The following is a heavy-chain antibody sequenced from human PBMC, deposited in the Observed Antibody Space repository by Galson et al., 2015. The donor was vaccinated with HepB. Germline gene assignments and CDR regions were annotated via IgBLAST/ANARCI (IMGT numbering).Heavy chain of an antibody. V-gene: IGHV3-21*01. CDR1: GFTFSSYS. CDR2: ISSSSSYI. CDR3: ARDLLEGDPDYYYYGMDV. J-gene: IGHJ6*02. Sequence: SLRLSCAASGFTFSSYSMNWVRQAPGKGLEWVSSISSSSSYIYYADSVKGRFTISRDNAKNSLYLQMNSLRAEDTAVYYCARDLLEGDPDYYYYGMDVWGQGTTVTVSS.